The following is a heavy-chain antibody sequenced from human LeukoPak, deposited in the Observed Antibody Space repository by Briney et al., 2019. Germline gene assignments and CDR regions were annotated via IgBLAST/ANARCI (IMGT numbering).Heavy chain of an antibody. CDR2: IYYNGNT. CDR1: DGSINSYY. V-gene: IGHV4-59*01. Sequence: SQTLSLTCSVSDGSINSYYWNWIRRPPGKGLEWIGYIYYNGNTNYSPSLKSRVTMSVDTSKNLFSLKVSSVTAADTAVYYCARGRSSYYGMDVWGQGTTVTVSS. CDR3: ARGRSSYYGMDV. D-gene: IGHD1-26*01. J-gene: IGHJ6*02.